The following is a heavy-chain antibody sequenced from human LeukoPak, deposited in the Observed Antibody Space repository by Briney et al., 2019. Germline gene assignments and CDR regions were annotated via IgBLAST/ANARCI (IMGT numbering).Heavy chain of an antibody. J-gene: IGHJ4*02. CDR2: ISGNGDST. CDR3: ANDRKGSSLYRGADY. Sequence: GGSLRLSCAAAGFTFGSYALSWVRQAPGKGLEWVSAISGNGDSTYYAVSVRGRVTISRDNSKNTLVPQMNSLRAEDTAIYYCANDRKGSSLYRGADYWGQGTLVTVSS. V-gene: IGHV3-23*01. CDR1: GFTFGSYA. D-gene: IGHD6-13*01.